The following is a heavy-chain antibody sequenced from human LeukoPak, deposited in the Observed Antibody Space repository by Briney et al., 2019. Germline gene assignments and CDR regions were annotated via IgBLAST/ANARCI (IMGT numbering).Heavy chain of an antibody. D-gene: IGHD5-18*01. CDR1: GVTFSNNW. V-gene: IGHV3-7*03. CDR2: IKQDGSET. Sequence: GGSLRLSCAASGVTFSNNWMSWVRQVPGKGLEWVAHIKQDGSETYYVDSVKGRFTISRDNAKNSLYLQIDSLRAEDTAVYYCAYSYGYAFDIWGQGTMVIVSA. J-gene: IGHJ3*02. CDR3: AYSYGYAFDI.